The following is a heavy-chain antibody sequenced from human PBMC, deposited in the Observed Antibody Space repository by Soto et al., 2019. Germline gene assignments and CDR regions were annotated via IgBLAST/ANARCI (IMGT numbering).Heavy chain of an antibody. Sequence: EVQLLESGGALVQPGGSLRLSCAASGFTFSSYAMTWVRQAPGKGLEWVSLITGSGGDTYYGDSVKGRFTISRDNSKNTLFLQMNGLRVEDTAVYFCAKAEGGTWGTEYFQYWGPGTLVTVSS. D-gene: IGHD7-27*01. J-gene: IGHJ1*01. CDR2: ITGSGGDT. CDR3: AKAEGGTWGTEYFQY. V-gene: IGHV3-23*01. CDR1: GFTFSSYA.